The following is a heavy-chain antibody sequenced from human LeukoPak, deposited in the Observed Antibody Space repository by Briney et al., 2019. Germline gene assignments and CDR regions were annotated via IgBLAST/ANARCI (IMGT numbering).Heavy chain of an antibody. J-gene: IGHJ4*02. CDR1: GFTFSSYA. CDR3: AKDRGFDY. Sequence: GGSLRLSCAAPGFTFSSYAMSWVRQAPGKGLEWVSAISGSGGSTYYADSVKGRFTISGGHSKNTLYLQMNSLRAEDTAVYYCAKDRGFDYWGQGTLVTVSS. CDR2: ISGSGGST. V-gene: IGHV3-23*01.